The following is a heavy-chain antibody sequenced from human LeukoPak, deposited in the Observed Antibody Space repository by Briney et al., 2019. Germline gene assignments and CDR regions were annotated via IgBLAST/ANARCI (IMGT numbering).Heavy chain of an antibody. CDR3: ARDRDSSGWFDY. D-gene: IGHD6-19*01. CDR1: GGSISGFY. J-gene: IGHJ4*02. CDR2: IYYSGSA. Sequence: PSETLSLTCTVSGGSISGFYWGWIRQPPGKGLEWIGFIYYSGSANYNPSLKSRVTMSVDMSKNHFSLKLSSVTAADTAFYYCARDRDSSGWFDYWGQGGLVTVSS. V-gene: IGHV4-59*01.